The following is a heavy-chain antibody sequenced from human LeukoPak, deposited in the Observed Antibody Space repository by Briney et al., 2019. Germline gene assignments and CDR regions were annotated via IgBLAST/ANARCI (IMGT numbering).Heavy chain of an antibody. CDR1: GFTFSSFW. V-gene: IGHV3-7*01. J-gene: IGHJ3*02. CDR2: IKQDGSEK. CDR3: ARNPELGSDSTGYRAFDI. Sequence: GGSLRLSCAASGFTFSSFWMSWVRQAPGKGLEWVANIKQDGSEKYYVDSVKGRFTISRDNAKNSLYLQMNSLRAEDTAVYYCARNPELGSDSTGYRAFDIWGQGITVTVSS. D-gene: IGHD3-22*01.